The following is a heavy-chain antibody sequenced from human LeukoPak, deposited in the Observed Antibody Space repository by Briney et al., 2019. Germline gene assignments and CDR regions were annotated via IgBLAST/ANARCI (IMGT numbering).Heavy chain of an antibody. CDR1: GFTSSDHY. Sequence: GGSLRLSCAASGFTSSDHYMDWIRQAPGKGLEWVGRSRDKASRYTTEYAASAEGRFTLSRDDLKNSLYLQLNSLTTEDTAVYYCARGFCSGGTCYSGTHWGQGTLVTVSS. J-gene: IGHJ4*02. CDR3: ARGFCSGGTCYSGTH. CDR2: SRDKASRYTT. V-gene: IGHV3-72*01. D-gene: IGHD2-15*01.